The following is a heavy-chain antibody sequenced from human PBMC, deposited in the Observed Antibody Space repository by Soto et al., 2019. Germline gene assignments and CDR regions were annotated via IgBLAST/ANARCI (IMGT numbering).Heavy chain of an antibody. V-gene: IGHV3-30-3*01. J-gene: IGHJ4*02. CDR1: GFTFSSYA. Sequence: QVQLVESGGGVVQPGRSLRLSCAASGFTFSSYAMHWVRQAPGKGLEWVAVISYDGSNKYYADSVKGRFTISRDNSKNTLYLQINSLRAEDTAVYYCARDSQDFWSGYYTGSFSLDYWGQGTLVTVSS. CDR2: ISYDGSNK. CDR3: ARDSQDFWSGYYTGSFSLDY. D-gene: IGHD3-3*01.